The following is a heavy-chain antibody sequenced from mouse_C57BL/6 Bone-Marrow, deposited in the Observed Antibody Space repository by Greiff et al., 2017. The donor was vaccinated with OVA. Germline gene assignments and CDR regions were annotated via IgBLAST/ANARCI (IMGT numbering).Heavy chain of an antibody. Sequence: EVKLMESGGGLVQPGGSMKLSCVASGFTFSNYWMNWVRQSPEKGLEWVAQIRLKSDNYATHYAESVKGRFTISRDDSKSSVYLQMNNLRAEDTGIYYCTVPVYYYGSSLYWYFDVWGTGTTVTVSS. CDR2: IRLKSDNYAT. D-gene: IGHD1-1*01. CDR1: GFTFSNYW. CDR3: TVPVYYYGSSLYWYFDV. V-gene: IGHV6-3*01. J-gene: IGHJ1*03.